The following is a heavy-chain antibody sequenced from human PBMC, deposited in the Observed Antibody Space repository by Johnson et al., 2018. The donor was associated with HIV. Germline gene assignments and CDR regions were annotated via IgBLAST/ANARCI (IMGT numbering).Heavy chain of an antibody. CDR3: TTLGYTTRPRAFDI. V-gene: IGHV3-49*04. J-gene: IGHJ3*02. D-gene: IGHD6-13*01. CDR1: GFTFDNYG. CDR2: IRSKAYGGTT. Sequence: EVQLVESGGGLVQPGGSLRLSCAASGFTFDNYGMSWVRQAPGKGLEWVGFIRSKAYGGTTEYAASVKGRFTISRDDSRSIAYLQMNSLKTEDTAMYYCTTLGYTTRPRAFDIWGQGTVVTVSS.